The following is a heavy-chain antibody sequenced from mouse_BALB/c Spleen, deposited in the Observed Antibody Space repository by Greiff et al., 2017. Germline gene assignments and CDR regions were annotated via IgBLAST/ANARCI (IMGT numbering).Heavy chain of an antibody. CDR1: GYTFTSYW. J-gene: IGHJ4*01. D-gene: IGHD1-1*01. Sequence: QVQLQQPGAELVKPGASVKLSCKASGYTFTSYWMHWVKQRPGQGLEWIGEINPSNGRTNYNEKFKSKATLTVDKSSSTAYMQLSSLTSEDSAVYYCAGGYGSSYYAMDYWGQGTSVTVSS. CDR2: INPSNGRT. V-gene: IGHV1S81*02. CDR3: AGGYGSSYYAMDY.